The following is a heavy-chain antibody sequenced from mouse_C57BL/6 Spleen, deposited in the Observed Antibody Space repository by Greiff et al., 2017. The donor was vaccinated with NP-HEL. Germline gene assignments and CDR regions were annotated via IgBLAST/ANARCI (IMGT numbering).Heavy chain of an antibody. CDR2: INPSSGYT. CDR3: ARRDWDEGGLYAMDY. V-gene: IGHV1-4*01. D-gene: IGHD4-1*01. CDR1: GYTFTSYT. Sequence: QVQLQQSGAELARPGASVKMSCKASGYTFTSYTMHWVKQRPGQGLEWIGYINPSSGYTKYNQKFKDKATLTADKSSSTAYMQLSSLTSEDSAVYYCARRDWDEGGLYAMDYWGQGTSVTVSS. J-gene: IGHJ4*01.